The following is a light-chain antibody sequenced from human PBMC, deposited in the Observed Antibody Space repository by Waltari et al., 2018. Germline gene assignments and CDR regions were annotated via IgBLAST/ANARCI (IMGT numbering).Light chain of an antibody. CDR2: VNSNGSH. CDR3: QTGGHGTWV. J-gene: IGLJ3*02. Sequence: QLVLTKSPSASASLGASVQLTGTLSSGHINNVIAWLQQRPEKGPPYLMKVNSNGSHNTGDEIPDRFSGPSSGAERYLTIPRLQSEDEADYFCQTGGHGTWVFGGGTKLTVL. V-gene: IGLV4-69*01. CDR1: SGHINNV.